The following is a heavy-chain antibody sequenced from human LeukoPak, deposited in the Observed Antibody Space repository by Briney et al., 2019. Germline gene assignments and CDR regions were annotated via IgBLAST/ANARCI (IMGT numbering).Heavy chain of an antibody. CDR2: IYSGGST. V-gene: IGHV3-66*01. Sequence: GGSLRLSCAASGFTVSSNYMSWVRQAPGKGLEWVSVIYSGGSTYYADSVKGRFTISRDNSKNTLYLQMNSLRAEDTAVYYCAREVRYFDPSDYYYGMDVWGQGTTVTVYS. CDR3: AREVRYFDPSDYYYGMDV. CDR1: GFTVSSNY. J-gene: IGHJ6*02. D-gene: IGHD3-9*01.